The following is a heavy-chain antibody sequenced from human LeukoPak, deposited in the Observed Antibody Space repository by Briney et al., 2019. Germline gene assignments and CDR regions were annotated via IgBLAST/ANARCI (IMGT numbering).Heavy chain of an antibody. J-gene: IGHJ4*02. D-gene: IGHD3-10*01. Sequence: GGSLRLSCAASGFTFSSYDMHWVRQAPGKGLEWVAVISYDGTNKYYADDSVKGRFTISRDNSRDTLYLQINSLSAEDTAVYYCAKERNYYGSGSSTDFDFWGQGTLVTVSS. CDR2: ISYDGTNK. CDR1: GFTFSSYD. V-gene: IGHV3-30*18. CDR3: AKERNYYGSGSSTDFDF.